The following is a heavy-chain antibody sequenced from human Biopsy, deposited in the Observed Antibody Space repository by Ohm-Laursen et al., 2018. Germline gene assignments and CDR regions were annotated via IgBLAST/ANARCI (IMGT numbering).Heavy chain of an antibody. Sequence: TLSLTCTVSGDSINSSYRSWIRQAPGKGLEWIGFISNSGNTNYNPSLKSRVTISADTSKNQFSLKLGPVTVADTAVFYCARRGSGGRSFDYWGQGSLVTVSS. J-gene: IGHJ4*02. D-gene: IGHD2-15*01. CDR3: ARRGSGGRSFDY. CDR1: GDSINSSY. CDR2: ISNSGNT. V-gene: IGHV4-59*08.